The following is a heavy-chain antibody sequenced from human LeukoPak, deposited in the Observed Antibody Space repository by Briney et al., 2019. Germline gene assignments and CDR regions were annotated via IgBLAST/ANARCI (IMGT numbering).Heavy chain of an antibody. CDR1: GFTFTISA. D-gene: IGHD4-23*01. CDR3: AADGGAPPYYYYYGMDV. J-gene: IGHJ6*02. Sequence: AASVTVSFTASGFTFTISAVQWVRQARGQRLEWIGWIVVGSGNTNYAQKFQERVTITRDMSASTAYMELSSLRSEDTAVYYCAADGGAPPYYYYYGMDVWGQGTTVTVSS. CDR2: IVVGSGNT. V-gene: IGHV1-58*01.